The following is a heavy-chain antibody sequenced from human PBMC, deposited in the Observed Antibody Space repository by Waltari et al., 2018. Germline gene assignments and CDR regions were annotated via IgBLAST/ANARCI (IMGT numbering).Heavy chain of an antibody. D-gene: IGHD3-10*01. Sequence: FSSGVMSWVGQAPGKGLEWVLTIRDGGGLIYYADAVKGRFTISRDNSKNTLYLQLNNLRAEDTALYYCVRARWLDYWCQGTLVTVSS. V-gene: IGHV3-23*01. CDR1: FSSGV. J-gene: IGHJ4*02. CDR3: VRARWLDY. CDR2: IRDGGGLI.